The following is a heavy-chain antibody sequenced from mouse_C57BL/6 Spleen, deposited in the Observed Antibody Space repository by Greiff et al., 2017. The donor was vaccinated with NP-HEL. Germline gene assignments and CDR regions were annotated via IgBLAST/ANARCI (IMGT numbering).Heavy chain of an antibody. CDR3: ARWLLRFAY. D-gene: IGHD2-3*01. V-gene: IGHV1-55*01. CDR2: IYPGSGST. CDR1: GYTFTSYW. J-gene: IGHJ2*01. Sequence: QVQLQQSGAELVKPGASVKMSCKASGYTFTSYWITWVKQRPGQGLEWIGDIYPGSGSTNYNEKFKSKATMTVETSSSTAYMQLSSLTSEASAVYYCARWLLRFAYWGQGTTLTVSS.